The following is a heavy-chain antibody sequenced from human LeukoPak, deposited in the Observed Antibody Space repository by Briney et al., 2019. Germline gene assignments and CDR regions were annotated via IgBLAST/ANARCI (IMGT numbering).Heavy chain of an antibody. D-gene: IGHD3-22*01. V-gene: IGHV4-59*08. CDR1: GGSISNYY. J-gene: IGHJ3*02. CDR2: PYYSGST. Sequence: PSETLSLTCTVSGGSISNYYWSWIRQPPGKGLEWIGYPYYSGSTNYNPSLKSRVSISVDTSKNQFSLKLSSVTAADTAVYYCAGDPYYYDSSGRAFDIWGQGTMVTVSS. CDR3: AGDPYYYDSSGRAFDI.